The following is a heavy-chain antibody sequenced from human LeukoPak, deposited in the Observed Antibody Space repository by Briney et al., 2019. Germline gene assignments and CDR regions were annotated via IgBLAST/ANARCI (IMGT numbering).Heavy chain of an antibody. J-gene: IGHJ4*02. Sequence: PSETLSLTCTVPGASVGSAGYHWSWIRQPPGGGMEWIGYIYYISNTNYNPSLKSRVTMSVDPSKNQFSLKLNSVTAADTAVYYCARTQSQSGSYRYYFGYWGQGTLVTVSS. CDR2: IYYISNT. CDR3: ARTQSQSGSYRYYFGY. CDR1: GASVGSAGYH. D-gene: IGHD1-26*01. V-gene: IGHV4-61*08.